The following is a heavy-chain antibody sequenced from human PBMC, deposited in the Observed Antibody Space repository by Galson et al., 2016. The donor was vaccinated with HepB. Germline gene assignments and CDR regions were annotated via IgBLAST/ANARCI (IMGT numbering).Heavy chain of an antibody. CDR1: GYTLTELS. V-gene: IGHV1-24*01. CDR3: ALRGYHRDYYFDY. Sequence: SVKVSCKVSGYTLTELSMHWVRQAPGKGLEWMGSFDPEYHETTYAQKFQGRVTMTEDTATDTAYMELSSLRSEDTAVYYCALRGYHRDYYFDYWGQGTLVTVSS. CDR2: FDPEYHET. D-gene: IGHD5-12*01. J-gene: IGHJ4*02.